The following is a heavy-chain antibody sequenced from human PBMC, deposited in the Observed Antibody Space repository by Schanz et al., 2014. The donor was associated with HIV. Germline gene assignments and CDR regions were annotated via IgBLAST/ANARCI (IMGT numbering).Heavy chain of an antibody. CDR2: ISVNGATR. V-gene: IGHV3-11*01. D-gene: IGHD3-10*01. CDR1: GFPFTDNY. Sequence: GQLVESGGGLVKPGGALRLSCAASGFPFTDNYMSGVRQAPGKGPEWLSYISVNGATREYADSVKGRFTISRDNARTSLYLQMNSLRAEDTAVYYCARVFGRTYGLPDYWGQGTLVTVSS. CDR3: ARVFGRTYGLPDY. J-gene: IGHJ4*02.